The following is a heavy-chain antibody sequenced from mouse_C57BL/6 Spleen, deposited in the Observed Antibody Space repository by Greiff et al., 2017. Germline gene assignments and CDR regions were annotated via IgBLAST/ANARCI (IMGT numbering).Heavy chain of an antibody. Sequence: EVKLMESGGGLVKPGGSLKLSCAASGFTFSDYGMHWVRQAPEKGLEWVAYISSGSSTIYYADTVKGRFTISRDNAKNTLFLQMTSLRSEDTAMYYCARGHGNPYYDAMDYWGQGTSVTVSS. CDR2: ISSGSSTI. CDR3: ARGHGNPYYDAMDY. V-gene: IGHV5-17*01. J-gene: IGHJ4*01. D-gene: IGHD2-1*01. CDR1: GFTFSDYG.